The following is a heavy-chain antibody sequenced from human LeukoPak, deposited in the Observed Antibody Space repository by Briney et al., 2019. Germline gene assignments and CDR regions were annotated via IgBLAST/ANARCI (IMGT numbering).Heavy chain of an antibody. CDR2: ISAYNGNT. Sequence: GASVKVSCKASGYTFTSYGISWVRQAPGQGLEWMGWISAYNGNTNYAQKLQGRVTMTEDTSTDTAYMELSSLRSEDTAVYYCARDPVPRITGTGPYYYYMDVWGKGTTVTVSS. D-gene: IGHD1-20*01. J-gene: IGHJ6*03. V-gene: IGHV1-18*01. CDR1: GYTFTSYG. CDR3: ARDPVPRITGTGPYYYYMDV.